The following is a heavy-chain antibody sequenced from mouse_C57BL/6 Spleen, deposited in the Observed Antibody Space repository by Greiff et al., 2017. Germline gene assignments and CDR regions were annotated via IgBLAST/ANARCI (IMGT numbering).Heavy chain of an antibody. CDR1: GFTFSSYA. CDR3: ARFSLYYFDY. D-gene: IGHD6-1*01. J-gene: IGHJ2*01. CDR2: ISDGGSYT. Sequence: DVHLVESGGGLVKPGGSLKLSCAASGFTFSSYAMSWVRQTPEKRLEWVATISDGGSYTYYPDNVKGRFTISRDNAKNNLYLQMSHLKSEDTAMYYCARFSLYYFDYWGQGTTLTVSS. V-gene: IGHV5-4*01.